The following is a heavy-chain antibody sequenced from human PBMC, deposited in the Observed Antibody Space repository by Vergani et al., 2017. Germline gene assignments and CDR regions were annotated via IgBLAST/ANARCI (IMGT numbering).Heavy chain of an antibody. Sequence: QVQLQESGPGLVKPSETLSLTCAVSGYSISSGYYWGWIRQPPGKGLEWIGSIYHSGSTYYNPSLTSRVTISVDTSKNQFSLKLSSVTAADTAVYYCAKTAETTVTAAVDYWGQGTLVTVSS. J-gene: IGHJ4*02. V-gene: IGHV4-38-2*01. CDR3: AKTAETTVTAAVDY. CDR2: IYHSGST. D-gene: IGHD4-17*01. CDR1: GYSISSGYY.